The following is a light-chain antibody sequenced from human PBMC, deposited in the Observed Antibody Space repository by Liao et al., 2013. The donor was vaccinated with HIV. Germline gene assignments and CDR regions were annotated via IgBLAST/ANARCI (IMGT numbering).Light chain of an antibody. V-gene: IGLV3-25*03. CDR1: ALPKQY. CDR2: KDS. CDR3: QSADSSVLM. J-gene: IGLJ3*02. Sequence: SYELTQPPSVSVSPGQTARITCSGDALPKQYAYWYQQKPGQAPVLVIYKDSERPSGIPERFSGSSSGTTVTLTISGVQAEDEADYYCQSADSSVLMFGGGTKLTVL.